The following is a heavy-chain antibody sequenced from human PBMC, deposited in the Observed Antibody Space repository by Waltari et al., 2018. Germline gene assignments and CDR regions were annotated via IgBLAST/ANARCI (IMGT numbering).Heavy chain of an antibody. CDR2: INHSGGP. V-gene: IGHV4-34*01. CDR3: ARVYKTIFGVLLNDY. J-gene: IGHJ4*02. CDR1: GGSFSGYY. Sequence: QVQLQQWGAGLLKPSETLSLTCAVYGGSFSGYYWSWIRQPPGKGLEWIGEINHSGGPNYNPSLKSRVTISVDTSKNRFSLKLSSVTAADTAVYYCARVYKTIFGVLLNDYWGQGTLVTVSS. D-gene: IGHD3-3*01.